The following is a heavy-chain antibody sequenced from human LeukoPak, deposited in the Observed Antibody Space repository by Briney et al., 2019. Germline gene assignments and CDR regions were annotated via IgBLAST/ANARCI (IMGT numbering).Heavy chain of an antibody. CDR2: ISSSGSTI. CDR3: ARDMLSGWYYFDY. V-gene: IGHV3-48*03. CDR1: GFTFSSYE. Sequence: GGSLRLSCAASGFTFSSYEMNWVRQAPGKGLEWVSYISSSGSTIYYADSVKGRFTISRNNAKNSLYLQMNSLRAEDTAVYYCARDMLSGWYYFDYWGQGTLVTVSS. D-gene: IGHD6-19*01. J-gene: IGHJ4*02.